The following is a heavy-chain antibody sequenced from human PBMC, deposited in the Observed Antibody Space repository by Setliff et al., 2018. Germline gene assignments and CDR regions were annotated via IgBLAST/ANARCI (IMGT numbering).Heavy chain of an antibody. Sequence: PSETLSLTCTVSGGSLRGNAIFWGWIRQPPGKGLEWIGSIYYTGDPYYNPSLKSRVTMSVDTSRNQLSLKLTSVTAADTAVYYCARHVGSRSRGYNYYYYYMDVWGTGTTVTVSS. D-gene: IGHD3-10*01. CDR2: IYYTGDP. CDR1: GGSLRGNAIF. V-gene: IGHV4-39*01. J-gene: IGHJ6*03. CDR3: ARHVGSRSRGYNYYYYYMDV.